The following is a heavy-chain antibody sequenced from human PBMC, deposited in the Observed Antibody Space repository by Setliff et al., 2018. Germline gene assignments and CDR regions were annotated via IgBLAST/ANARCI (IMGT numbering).Heavy chain of an antibody. CDR1: GGSVSNSGFF. CDR2: IYDSGSS. CDR3: ARASVVHAIAVGY. Sequence: SETLSLTCTVSGGSVSNSGFFWGWLRQAPGKGLEWIGNIYDSGSSNYNASLKSRLIITRDTSKNQISLKLTSVTAADTAVYYCARASVVHAIAVGYWGQGTLVTVSS. J-gene: IGHJ4*02. V-gene: IGHV4-39*01. D-gene: IGHD2-15*01.